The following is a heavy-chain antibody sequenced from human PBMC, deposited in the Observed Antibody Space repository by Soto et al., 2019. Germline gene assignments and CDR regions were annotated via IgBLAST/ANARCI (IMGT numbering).Heavy chain of an antibody. D-gene: IGHD1-1*01. CDR3: VKGRGTGTTRLGAFDI. CDR2: ISDNGGTT. CDR1: GFTFRTYA. V-gene: IGHV3-23*01. J-gene: IGHJ3*02. Sequence: EVRLLESGGGLVQPGGSLRLSCAASGFTFRTYAMTWVRQAPGKGLEWVSGISDNGGTTYYADSVKGRFTMSRDNSKSALYLQMHRLRAEDTALYYCVKGRGTGTTRLGAFDIWGQGTMVTVSS.